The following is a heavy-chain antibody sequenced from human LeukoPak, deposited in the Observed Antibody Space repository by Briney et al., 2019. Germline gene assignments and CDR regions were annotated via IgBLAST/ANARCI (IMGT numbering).Heavy chain of an antibody. CDR2: INHSGST. Sequence: SETLSLTCAVYGGSFSGYYWSWIRQPPGKGMEWIGEINHSGSTNYNPSLKSRVTISVDTSKNQFSLKLSSVTAADTAVYYCARGRGLLYSISPYSFDYWGQGTLVTVSS. CDR3: ARGRGLLYSISPYSFDY. J-gene: IGHJ4*02. V-gene: IGHV4-34*01. CDR1: GGSFSGYY. D-gene: IGHD6-6*01.